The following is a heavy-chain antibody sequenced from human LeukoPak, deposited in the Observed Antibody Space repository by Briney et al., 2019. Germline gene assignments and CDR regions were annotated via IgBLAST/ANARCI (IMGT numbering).Heavy chain of an antibody. CDR1: GFTFSDFS. D-gene: IGHD3-10*01. CDR2: ISGNSVFI. V-gene: IGHV3-21*01. J-gene: IGHJ6*02. CDR3: ARALWSGPVYYGMDV. Sequence: GGSLRLSCAASGFTFSDFSMNWVRQAPGKGLEWVSSISGNSVFIYYADSVKGRFTISRDNAKNSLFLQMNSLRAEDTAVYYCARALWSGPVYYGMDVWGQGTTVTVSS.